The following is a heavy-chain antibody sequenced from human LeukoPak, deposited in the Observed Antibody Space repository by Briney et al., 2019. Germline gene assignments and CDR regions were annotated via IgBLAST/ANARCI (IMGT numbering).Heavy chain of an antibody. D-gene: IGHD3-9*01. CDR1: GGSVSSGSYY. J-gene: IGHJ5*02. Sequence: PSETLSLTCTVSGGSVSSGSYYWSWIRQPPGKGLEWIGYIYYSGSTNYNPSLKSRVTISVDTSKNQFSLKLSSVTAADTAVYYCARGPYYDILTGYLNWLDPWGQGTLVTVSS. CDR2: IYYSGST. V-gene: IGHV4-61*01. CDR3: ARGPYYDILTGYLNWLDP.